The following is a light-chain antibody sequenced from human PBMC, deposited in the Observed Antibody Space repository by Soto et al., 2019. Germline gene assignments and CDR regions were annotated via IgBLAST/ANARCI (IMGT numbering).Light chain of an antibody. Sequence: EIVITQSPATLSVSPWERATLSCRASQSGCSNIAWYQQKPGPAPRLLIYDISTRAAATPARFSGSGSGTALTLTVSSLEPEDFALYYCQQRSNRITFGQGTRLQI. CDR1: QSGCSN. CDR3: QQRSNRIT. CDR2: DIS. V-gene: IGKV3-11*01. J-gene: IGKJ5*01.